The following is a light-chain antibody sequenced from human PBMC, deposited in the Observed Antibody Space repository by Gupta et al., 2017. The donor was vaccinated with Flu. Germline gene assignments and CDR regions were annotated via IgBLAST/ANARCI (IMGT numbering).Light chain of an antibody. Sequence: DIVFTQSPGTLSLSPGERATLSCRASQSVSSSYLAWYQQKPGQAPRLLIYGASSRATGIPDRFSGSGSGTDFTLTISRLEPEDFAVYYCQQYGSSPWTFGQGTKVEIK. V-gene: IGKV3-20*01. CDR3: QQYGSSPWT. CDR1: QSVSSSY. J-gene: IGKJ1*01. CDR2: GAS.